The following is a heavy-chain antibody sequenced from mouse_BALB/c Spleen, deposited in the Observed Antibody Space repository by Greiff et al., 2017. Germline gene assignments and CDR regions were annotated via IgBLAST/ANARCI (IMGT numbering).Heavy chain of an antibody. CDR1: GYTFTSYW. D-gene: IGHD1-3*01. Sequence: LQQPGSELVRPGASVKLSCKASGYTFTSYWLHWVKQRHGQGLEWIGNIYPGSGSTNYDEKFKSKGTLTVDTSSSTAYMHLSSLTSEDSAVYYCTRSGLFRSVDEWGQGTTLTVSS. V-gene: IGHV1S22*01. CDR3: TRSGLFRSVDE. J-gene: IGHJ2*01. CDR2: IYPGSGST.